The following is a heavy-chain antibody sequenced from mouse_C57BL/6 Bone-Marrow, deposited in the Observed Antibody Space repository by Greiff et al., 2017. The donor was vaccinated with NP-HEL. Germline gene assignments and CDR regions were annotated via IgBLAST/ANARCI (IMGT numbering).Heavy chain of an antibody. V-gene: IGHV1-82*01. CDR2: IYPGDGDT. CDR1: GYAFSSSW. D-gene: IGHD1-1*01. CDR3: ARRDYYGSSHGYFDV. J-gene: IGHJ1*03. Sequence: QVQLQQSGPELVKPGASVKISCKASGYAFSSSWMNWVKQRPGKGPEWIGRIYPGDGDTNYNGKFKGKATLTADKSSSTAYMQLSSLTSEDSAVYFCARRDYYGSSHGYFDVWGTGTTVTVSS.